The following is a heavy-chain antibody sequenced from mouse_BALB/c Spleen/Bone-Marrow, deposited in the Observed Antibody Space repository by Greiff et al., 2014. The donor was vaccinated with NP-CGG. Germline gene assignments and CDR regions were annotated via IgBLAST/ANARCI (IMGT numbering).Heavy chain of an antibody. CDR3: ARSGERYGAMDY. D-gene: IGHD2-10*02. J-gene: IGHJ4*01. CDR2: ISDGGGYT. CDR1: GFTFSDYY. Sequence: EVKVEESGGGLVKPGGSLKLSCAASGFTFSDYYMYWVRQTPEKRLEWVATISDGGGYTYYPDSVWGRFTISRDNAKNNLDLQMSSLKSEDTAMYYCARSGERYGAMDYWGQGTSVTVFS. V-gene: IGHV5-4*02.